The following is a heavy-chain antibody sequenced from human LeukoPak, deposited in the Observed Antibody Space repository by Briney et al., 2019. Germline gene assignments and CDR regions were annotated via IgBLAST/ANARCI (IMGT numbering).Heavy chain of an antibody. CDR2: IYSSGSA. J-gene: IGHJ5*02. V-gene: IGHV4-39*07. CDR1: GGSISGSSYY. CDR3: AREGSSGYYPNWFDP. Sequence: SETLSLTCTVSGGSISGSSYYWGWIRQPPGKGLEWIGSIYSSGSAYCNPSLKSRVTLSVDASKNQFSLKLSAVTAADTAVYYCAREGSSGYYPNWFDPWGQGTLVTVSS. D-gene: IGHD6-19*01.